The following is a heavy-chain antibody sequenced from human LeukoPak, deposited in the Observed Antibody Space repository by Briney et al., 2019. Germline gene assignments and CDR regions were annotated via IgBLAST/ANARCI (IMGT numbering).Heavy chain of an antibody. CDR2: ISGSGGST. CDR3: ASLDYFDSSDYGDY. J-gene: IGHJ4*02. V-gene: IGHV3-23*01. CDR1: GFTFNNYA. D-gene: IGHD3-22*01. Sequence: TGGSLRLSCAASGFTFNNYAMSWVRQAPGKGLEWVSAISGSGGSTYYTDPVTGRFTISRDNSKNTLYLQMNSLRAEDTALYYCASLDYFDSSDYGDYWGQGTLVTVSS.